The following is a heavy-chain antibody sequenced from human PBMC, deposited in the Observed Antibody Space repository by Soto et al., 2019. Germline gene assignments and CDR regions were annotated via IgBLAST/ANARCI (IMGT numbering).Heavy chain of an antibody. Sequence: EVQLLESGGGLVQPGGSLRLSCAASGFTFNNYAMTWVRQAPGKGLEWVSTISGSDDSTYYADSVKGRLTLSRDNSKNALYLQMSSLRAEDTALYYSVKDWTGDTCPCMDVWGQGTTVTVSS. CDR3: VKDWTGDTCPCMDV. CDR1: GFTFNNYA. D-gene: IGHD2-8*02. CDR2: ISGSDDST. V-gene: IGHV3-23*01. J-gene: IGHJ6*01.